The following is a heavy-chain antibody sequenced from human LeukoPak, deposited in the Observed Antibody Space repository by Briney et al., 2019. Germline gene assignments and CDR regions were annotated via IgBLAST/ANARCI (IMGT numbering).Heavy chain of an antibody. CDR1: GFTFSSFW. CDR2: IRQDGSEK. D-gene: IGHD3-10*01. J-gene: IGHJ3*02. V-gene: IGHV3-7*04. Sequence: PGGSLRLSCAASGFTFSSFWMTWVRQAPGKGLEWVANIRQDGSEKYYVDSVEGRFTISRDNTKNSLYLQMNSLRAEDTAVYYCARDARGDGFDIWGQGTMVTVSS. CDR3: ARDARGDGFDI.